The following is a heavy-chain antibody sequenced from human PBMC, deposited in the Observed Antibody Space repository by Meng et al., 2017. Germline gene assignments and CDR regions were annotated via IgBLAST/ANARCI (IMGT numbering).Heavy chain of an antibody. CDR1: GGSFSGYY. CDR2: INHSGST. V-gene: IGHV4-34*01. Sequence: QLPLQQWGAGLLEPSETLSPTCAVYGGSFSGYYWSWIRQPPGKGLEWIGEINHSGSTNYNPSLKSRVTISVDTSKNQFSLKLSSVTAADTAVYYCARGRLRAYGSGSPEDYWGQGTLVTVSS. J-gene: IGHJ4*02. D-gene: IGHD3-10*01. CDR3: ARGRLRAYGSGSPEDY.